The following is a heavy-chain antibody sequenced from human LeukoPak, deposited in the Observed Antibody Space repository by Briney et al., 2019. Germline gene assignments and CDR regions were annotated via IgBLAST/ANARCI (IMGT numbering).Heavy chain of an antibody. Sequence: SETLSLTCTVSGGSITNYYCNWIRQPPGKGLEWIGYIYNTGNTKYNPSLKTRVTISGDTSKKQFSLNLSSVTAADTAVYYCASSGDYGDYGDYWGQGTLVTVSS. CDR3: ASSGDYGDYGDY. D-gene: IGHD4-17*01. CDR1: GGSITNYY. V-gene: IGHV4-59*08. CDR2: IYNTGNT. J-gene: IGHJ4*02.